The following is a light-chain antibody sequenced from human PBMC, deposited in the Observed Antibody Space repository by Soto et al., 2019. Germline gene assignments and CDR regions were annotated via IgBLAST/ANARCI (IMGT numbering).Light chain of an antibody. Sequence: EIVLTQSPGTLSLSPGERATLSCRASQSVSSYLAWYQQKPGQAPRLLIYDASTRATSIPARFNGSGSGTDFTLAISSLQSEDFAIYYCHQYNTWPLTFGGGTKVDIK. V-gene: IGKV3-15*01. CDR2: DAS. CDR1: QSVSSY. J-gene: IGKJ4*01. CDR3: HQYNTWPLT.